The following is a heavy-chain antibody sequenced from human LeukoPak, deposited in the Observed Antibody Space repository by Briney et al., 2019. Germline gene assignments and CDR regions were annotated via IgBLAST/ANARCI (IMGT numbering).Heavy chain of an antibody. V-gene: IGHV1-3*01. D-gene: IGHD3-10*01. CDR1: GYTFTSYA. Sequence: ASVKVSCKASGYTFTSYAMHWVRQAPGQRLEWMGWINAGNGNTKYSQKFQGRVTMTRNTSISTAYMELSSLRSEDTAVYYCVRHYGSGSYYIYYFDYWGQGTLVTVSS. CDR3: VRHYGSGSYYIYYFDY. J-gene: IGHJ4*02. CDR2: INAGNGNT.